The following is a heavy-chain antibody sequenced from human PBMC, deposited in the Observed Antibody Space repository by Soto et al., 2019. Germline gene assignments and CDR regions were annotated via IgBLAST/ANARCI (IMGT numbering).Heavy chain of an antibody. CDR2: TYYKSKWYY. V-gene: IGHV6-1*01. D-gene: IGHD1-1*01. Sequence: SHTLSLTCDMSGESVSSNSAGWNWIRQTPSRGFEWLGRTYYKSKWYYTYAASVKSRITVSPDTSKNQFSLQLTSVTPEDTAVYYCARGSWDDVSGHYYMDVWDKGTTVTVSS. CDR1: GESVSSNSAG. CDR3: ARGSWDDVSGHYYMDV. J-gene: IGHJ6*03.